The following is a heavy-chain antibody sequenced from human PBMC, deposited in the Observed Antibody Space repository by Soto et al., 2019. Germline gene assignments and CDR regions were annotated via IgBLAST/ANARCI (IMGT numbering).Heavy chain of an antibody. CDR2: IRTYNGNT. Sequence: QVQLVQSGAEVEKPGASVKVSCKASGYTFTSYGISWVRQAPGQGLEWMGWIRTYNGNTNYAQKFQGRVTMTTDTPTSTAYMELRSLRSDDTAVYYCARSRDITWYVYWGQGTLVTVSS. V-gene: IGHV1-18*01. J-gene: IGHJ4*02. CDR3: ARSRDITWYVY. CDR1: GYTFTSYG. D-gene: IGHD6-13*01.